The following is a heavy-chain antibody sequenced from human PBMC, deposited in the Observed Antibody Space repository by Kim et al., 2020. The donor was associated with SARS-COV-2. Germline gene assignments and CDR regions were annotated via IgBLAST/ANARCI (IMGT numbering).Heavy chain of an antibody. V-gene: IGHV1-46*01. CDR2: INPSGGST. D-gene: IGHD2-15*01. CDR3: AREPYCCGGSCYSGANYYYGMDV. J-gene: IGHJ6*02. Sequence: ASVKVSCKASGYTFTSYYMHWVRQAPGQGLEWMGIINPSGGSTSYAQKFQGRVTMTRDTSTSTVYMELSSLRSEDTAVYYCAREPYCCGGSCYSGANYYYGMDVWGQGPTVTVSS. CDR1: GYTFTSYY.